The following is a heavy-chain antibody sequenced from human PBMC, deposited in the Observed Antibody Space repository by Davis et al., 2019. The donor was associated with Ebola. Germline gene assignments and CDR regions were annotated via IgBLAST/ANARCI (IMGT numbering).Heavy chain of an antibody. CDR2: ISAYNGNT. J-gene: IGHJ5*02. CDR1: GYTFTSYG. CDR3: ARGSGTTVTTGDWFDP. V-gene: IGHV1-18*01. D-gene: IGHD4-17*01. Sequence: ASVKVSCKASGYTFTSYGISWVRQAPGQGLEWMGWISAYNGNTNYAQKLQGRVTMTTDTSTSTAYMELRSLRSDDTAVYYCARGSGTTVTTGDWFDPWGQGTLVTVSS.